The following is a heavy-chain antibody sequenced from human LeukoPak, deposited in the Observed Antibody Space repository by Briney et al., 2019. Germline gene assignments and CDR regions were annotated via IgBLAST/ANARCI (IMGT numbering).Heavy chain of an antibody. Sequence: GASVKVSCKASGGTFSSYAISWVRQAPGQGLEWMGGIIPIFGTANYAQKFQGRVRIIADESTSTAYMELSSLRFEDTTMYYCARGEWYSDRSYYYGMDVWGQGTTVIVSS. V-gene: IGHV1-69*13. CDR3: ARGEWYSDRSYYYGMDV. J-gene: IGHJ6*02. CDR1: GGTFSSYA. D-gene: IGHD3-3*01. CDR2: IIPIFGTA.